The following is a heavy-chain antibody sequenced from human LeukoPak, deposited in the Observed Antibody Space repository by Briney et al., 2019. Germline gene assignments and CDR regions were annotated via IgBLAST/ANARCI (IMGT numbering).Heavy chain of an antibody. CDR1: GFTFSSYG. J-gene: IGHJ6*04. V-gene: IGHV3-30*18. D-gene: IGHD3-9*01. CDR3: AKEYYDILTGLYYGMDV. CDR2: ISYDGSNK. Sequence: GRSLGLSCAASGFTFSSYGMHWVRQAPGKGLEWVAVISYDGSNKYYADSVKGRFTISRDNSKNTLYLQMNSLRAEDTAVYYCAKEYYDILTGLYYGMDVWGKGTTVTVSS.